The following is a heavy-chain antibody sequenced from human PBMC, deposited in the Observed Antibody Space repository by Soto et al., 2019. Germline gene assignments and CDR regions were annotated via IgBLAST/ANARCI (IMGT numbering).Heavy chain of an antibody. V-gene: IGHV1-69*01. CDR3: ASALSHYRQGSYGMDV. D-gene: IGHD4-4*01. Sequence: QVQLVQSGAEVKKPGSSVKVSCKASGGTFSSYAISWVRQAPGQGLEWMGGIIPIFGTANYAQKFQGRVTITADESTSTDYIELSSLRSDDTAVYYCASALSHYRQGSYGMDVWGQGTTVTVSS. J-gene: IGHJ6*02. CDR2: IIPIFGTA. CDR1: GGTFSSYA.